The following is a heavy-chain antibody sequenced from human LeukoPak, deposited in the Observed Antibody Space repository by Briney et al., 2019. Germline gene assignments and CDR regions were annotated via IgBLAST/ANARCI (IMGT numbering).Heavy chain of an antibody. Sequence: SETLSLTCNVSGGSFSSYYLSWIRQPPGKGLEWIGYIYYSGNTNYSPSLKSRVTISLDTSKNQFSLKLSSVTAADTAVYYCAKGWGYFDSWGQGALVTVSS. CDR2: IYYSGNT. CDR1: GGSFSSYY. J-gene: IGHJ4*02. V-gene: IGHV4-59*08. D-gene: IGHD7-27*01. CDR3: AKGWGYFDS.